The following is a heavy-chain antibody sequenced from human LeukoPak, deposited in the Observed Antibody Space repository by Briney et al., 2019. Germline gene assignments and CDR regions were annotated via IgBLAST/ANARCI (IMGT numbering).Heavy chain of an antibody. J-gene: IGHJ3*02. CDR2: ISYDGSNK. CDR3: AKDIFPLTGRDAFDI. CDR1: GFTFSSYG. V-gene: IGHV3-30*18. D-gene: IGHD3-9*01. Sequence: GGSLRLSCAASGFTFSSYGMHWVRQAPGKGLEWVVVISYDGSNKYYADSVKGRFTISRDNSKNTLYLQMNSLRAEDTAVYYCAKDIFPLTGRDAFDIWGQGTMVTVSS.